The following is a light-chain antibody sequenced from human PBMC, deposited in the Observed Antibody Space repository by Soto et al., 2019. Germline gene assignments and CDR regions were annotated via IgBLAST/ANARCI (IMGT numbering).Light chain of an antibody. Sequence: TQSPGTLSLSPGERATLSCRASQTIRNNYLAWYQQKPGQAPRLLIYDASTRATGIPARFSGSGSGTDFTLTISSLQFEDFAVYYCQQYNNWPRTFGQGTKVDI. CDR3: QQYNNWPRT. CDR2: DAS. CDR1: QTIRNN. J-gene: IGKJ1*01. V-gene: IGKV3-15*01.